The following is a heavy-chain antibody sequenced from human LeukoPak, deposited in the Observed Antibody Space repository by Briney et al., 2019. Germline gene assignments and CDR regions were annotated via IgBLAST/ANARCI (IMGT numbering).Heavy chain of an antibody. Sequence: GGSLRLSCAASGFTFSSYGMHWVRQAPGKGLEWVAVISYDGSNKCYADSVKGRFTISRDNSKNTLYLQMNSLRAEDTAVYYCAKDYYDFWSGTRGAFDIWGQGTMVTVSS. CDR2: ISYDGSNK. V-gene: IGHV3-30*18. CDR1: GFTFSSYG. CDR3: AKDYYDFWSGTRGAFDI. J-gene: IGHJ3*02. D-gene: IGHD3-3*01.